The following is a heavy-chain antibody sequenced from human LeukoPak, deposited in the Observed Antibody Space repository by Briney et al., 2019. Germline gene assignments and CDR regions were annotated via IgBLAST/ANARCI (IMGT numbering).Heavy chain of an antibody. D-gene: IGHD3-9*01. Sequence: ASVKVSCKASGGTLSTYGISWVRQAPGQGLEWMGWISAYNGNTNYAQKLQGRVTMTTDTSTSTAYMELRSLRSDDTAVYYCARDLMRYFDWLFFYYYGMDVWGQGTTVTVSS. J-gene: IGHJ6*02. CDR3: ARDLMRYFDWLFFYYYGMDV. CDR1: GGTLSTYG. V-gene: IGHV1-18*01. CDR2: ISAYNGNT.